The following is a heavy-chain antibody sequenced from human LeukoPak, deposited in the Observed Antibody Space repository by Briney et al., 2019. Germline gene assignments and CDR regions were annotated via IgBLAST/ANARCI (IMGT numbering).Heavy chain of an antibody. V-gene: IGHV1-46*01. CDR1: GYTFTSYY. CDR2: INPSGGST. J-gene: IGHJ5*02. CDR3: ARSHDYGDYGGLDP. Sequence: ASVKVSCKASGYTFTSYYMHWVRQAPGQGLEWMGIINPSGGSTSYAQKFQGRVTMTRDMSTSTVYMEMNTLRSEDTAIYYCARSHDYGDYGGLDPWGQGTLVTVSS. D-gene: IGHD4-17*01.